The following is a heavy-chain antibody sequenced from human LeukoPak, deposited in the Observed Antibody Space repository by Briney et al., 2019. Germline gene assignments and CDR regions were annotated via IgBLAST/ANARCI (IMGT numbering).Heavy chain of an antibody. J-gene: IGHJ6*03. CDR2: IYHSGST. CDR3: ARHGYYYYYMDV. V-gene: IGHV4-38-2*01. Sequence: PSETLSLTCVVSGYSISSGYYWGWIPQPPGKGLEWIGSIYHSGSTYYNPSLKSRVTISVDTSKNQFSLKLSSVTAADTAEYYCARHGYYYYYMDVWGKGTTVTVSS. CDR1: GYSISSGYY.